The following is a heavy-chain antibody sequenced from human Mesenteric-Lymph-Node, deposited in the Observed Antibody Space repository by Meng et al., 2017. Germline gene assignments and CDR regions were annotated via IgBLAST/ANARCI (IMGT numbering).Heavy chain of an antibody. CDR1: GGSISSSNSD. V-gene: IGHV4-39*01. CDR3: ARRRGGSGRDC. Sequence: QLPLPGAAPGLVKPSATLSLTCTSSGGSISSSNSDWGWIRQPPGKGLEWIGTIYYSGSTSYNPSLKSRVTISVDTSKNQFSLMLTSVTATDTAVYYCARRRGGSGRDCWGQGTLVTVSS. CDR2: IYYSGST. D-gene: IGHD3-10*01. J-gene: IGHJ4*02.